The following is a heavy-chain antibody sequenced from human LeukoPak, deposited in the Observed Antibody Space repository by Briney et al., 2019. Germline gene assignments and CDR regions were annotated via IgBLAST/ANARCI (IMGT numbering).Heavy chain of an antibody. CDR3: ARVSDRSFFDAFDI. J-gene: IGHJ3*02. D-gene: IGHD2-15*01. V-gene: IGHV4-38-2*02. CDR2: VFYSGGS. Sequence: PSETLSLTCTVSGYSLTSGYYWGWVRQPPGRGLECIGSVFYSGGSFFNPSLKSRVTMSVDTSKNQFSLKLRSVTTADTAVYYCARVSDRSFFDAFDIWGQGTMVTVSS. CDR1: GYSLTSGYY.